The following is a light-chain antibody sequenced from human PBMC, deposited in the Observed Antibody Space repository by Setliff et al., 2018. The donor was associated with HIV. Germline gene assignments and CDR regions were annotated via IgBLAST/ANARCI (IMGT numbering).Light chain of an antibody. CDR3: CSYAGSSTFPYV. Sequence: LTQPASVSVSPGQSITISCTGTSSDVGSYNLVSWYQQHPGKAPKVMIYEVTKRPSGVSNRFSGSKSGNAASLTISGLQAEDEADYYCCSYAGSSTFPYVFGTGTKVTVL. CDR1: SSDVGSYNL. V-gene: IGLV2-23*02. CDR2: EVT. J-gene: IGLJ1*01.